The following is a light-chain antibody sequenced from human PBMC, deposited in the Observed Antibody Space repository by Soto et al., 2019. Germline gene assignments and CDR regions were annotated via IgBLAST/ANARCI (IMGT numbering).Light chain of an antibody. CDR2: GIS. V-gene: IGKV3-15*01. CDR1: QTIGRN. CDR3: QQYTQWPIT. J-gene: IGKJ5*01. Sequence: EIVMTQSPDTLSLSPGETATLSCRASQTIGRNYLAWYQQKPGQVPRLLIYGISTRATDIPARFSGSGSGTEFSLTIISLQSEDFAVYYCQQYTQWPITFGQGTRLEIK.